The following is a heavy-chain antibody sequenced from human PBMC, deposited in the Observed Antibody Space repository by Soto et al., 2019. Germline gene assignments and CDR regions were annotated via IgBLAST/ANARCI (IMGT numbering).Heavy chain of an antibody. CDR2: INAGNGNT. D-gene: IGHD2-15*01. J-gene: IGHJ4*02. CDR3: ARGGYCSGGSCSQSFDY. V-gene: IGHV1-3*01. CDR1: GYTFTSYA. Sequence: GASVKVSCKASGYTFTSYAMHWVRQAPGQRLEWMGWINAGNGNTKYSQKFQGRVTITRDTSASTAYMELSSLRSEDTAVYYCARGGYCSGGSCSQSFDYWGQGTLVTVSS.